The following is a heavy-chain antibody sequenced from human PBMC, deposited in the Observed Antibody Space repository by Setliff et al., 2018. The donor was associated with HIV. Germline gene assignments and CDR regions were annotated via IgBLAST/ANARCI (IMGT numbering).Heavy chain of an antibody. CDR2: ISHSGST. D-gene: IGHD7-27*01. V-gene: IGHV4-34*01. Sequence: KTSETLSLTWAVHGGPFGDSSYSWIRQPPGKGLEWIGEISHSGSTSYNSSVKNRATMSVDSSKNQFSLTLASMTAADTAVYYCARHHRLPGVQPPYWYFDLWGRGTLVTVSS. J-gene: IGHJ2*01. CDR1: GGPFGDSS. CDR3: ARHHRLPGVQPPYWYFDL.